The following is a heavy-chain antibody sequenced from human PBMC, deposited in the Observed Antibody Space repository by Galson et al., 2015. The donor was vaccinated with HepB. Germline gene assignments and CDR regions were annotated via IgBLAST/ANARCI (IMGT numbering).Heavy chain of an antibody. Sequence: SLRLSCAASGFTFSSYAMSWVRQAPGKGLEWVSAISGSGGSTYYADSVKGRFTISRDNSKNTLYLQMNSLRAKDAAVYYCAKSGCSSTSCYVVDWGQGTLVTVSS. J-gene: IGHJ4*02. CDR2: ISGSGGST. CDR1: GFTFSSYA. V-gene: IGHV3-23*01. CDR3: AKSGCSSTSCYVVD. D-gene: IGHD2-2*01.